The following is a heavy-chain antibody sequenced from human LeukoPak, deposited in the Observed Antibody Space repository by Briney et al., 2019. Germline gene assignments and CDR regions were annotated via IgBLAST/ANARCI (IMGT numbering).Heavy chain of an antibody. V-gene: IGHV5-51*01. CDR3: ATLYYDILTGYYNFDY. D-gene: IGHD3-9*01. CDR1: GYRFTSYW. CDR2: IYPGDSDT. Sequence: GESLKISCKGSGYRFTSYWIGWVRQMPGKGLEWMGIIYPGDSDTSYSPSFQGQVTISADKSISTAYLQWSSLKASDTAMYYCATLYYDILTGYYNFDYWGQGTLVTVSS. J-gene: IGHJ4*02.